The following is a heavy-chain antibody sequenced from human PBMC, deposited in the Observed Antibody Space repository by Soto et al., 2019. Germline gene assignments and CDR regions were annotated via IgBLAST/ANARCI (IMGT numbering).Heavy chain of an antibody. V-gene: IGHV3-23*01. D-gene: IGHD3-22*01. J-gene: IGHJ4*02. Sequence: GGSLRLSCAASGFTFSDYYMSWIRQAPGKGLEWVSAISYGGGTTYYADSVKGRFTISRDNSKNTLYLQVNSLRAEDTAVYYCAKNPGYYYDSTGYHFDYWGQGTLVTVSS. CDR1: GFTFSDYY. CDR3: AKNPGYYYDSTGYHFDY. CDR2: ISYGGGTT.